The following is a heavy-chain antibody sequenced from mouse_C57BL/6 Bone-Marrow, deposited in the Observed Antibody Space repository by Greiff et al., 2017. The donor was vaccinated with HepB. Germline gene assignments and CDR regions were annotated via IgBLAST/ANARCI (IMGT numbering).Heavy chain of an antibody. CDR2: ISDGGSYT. V-gene: IGHV5-4*01. CDR1: GFTFSSYA. J-gene: IGHJ4*01. CDR3: ARTIVTPCAMDY. D-gene: IGHD2-5*01. Sequence: EVQVVESGGGLVKPGGSLKLSCAASGFTFSSYAMSWVRQTPEKRLEWVATISDGGSYTYYPDNVKGRFTISRDNAKNNLYLQMSQLKSEDTAMYYGARTIVTPCAMDYWGQGTSVTVSS.